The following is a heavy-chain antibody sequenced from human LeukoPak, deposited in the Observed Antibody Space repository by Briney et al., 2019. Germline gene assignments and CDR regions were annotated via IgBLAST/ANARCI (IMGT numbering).Heavy chain of an antibody. Sequence: GGSLRLSCAASGFTFSSYAMSWVRQVPGKGLEWVSAISGSGDTTYYADSVKGRLTISRDNSKNTLYLQMNSLRAEDTAIYYCAKEGPAYDILTGHYYYYSMDVWGKGPRSPSPQ. D-gene: IGHD3-9*01. V-gene: IGHV3-23*01. J-gene: IGHJ6*01. CDR1: GFTFSSYA. CDR2: ISGSGDTT. CDR3: AKEGPAYDILTGHYYYYSMDV.